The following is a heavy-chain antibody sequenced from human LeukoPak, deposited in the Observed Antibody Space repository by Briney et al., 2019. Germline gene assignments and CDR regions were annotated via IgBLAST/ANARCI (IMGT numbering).Heavy chain of an antibody. J-gene: IGHJ5*02. D-gene: IGHD6-19*01. V-gene: IGHV4-59*01. Sequence: PSETLSLTCTVSGGSISSYYWSWIRQPPGKGLEWIGYIYYSGSTNYNPSLKSRVTISVDTSKNQFSLKLSSVTAADTAVYYCARAAVAVPYNWFDPWGQGTLVTVSS. CDR1: GGSISSYY. CDR3: ARAAVAVPYNWFDP. CDR2: IYYSGST.